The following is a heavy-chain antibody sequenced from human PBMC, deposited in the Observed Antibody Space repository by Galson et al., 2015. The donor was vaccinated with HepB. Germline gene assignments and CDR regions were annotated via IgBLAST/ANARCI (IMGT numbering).Heavy chain of an antibody. J-gene: IGHJ6*02. Sequence: SLRLSCAASEFTISSNHMSWVRQAPGKGLEWVSVIYSGGSTYYADSVKGRFTISRDNSKNTLYLQMNSLRAEDTAVYYCARDQGDDYVNYYYYFGMDVWGQGTTVTVSS. CDR1: EFTISSNH. CDR3: ARDQGDDYVNYYYYFGMDV. CDR2: IYSGGST. V-gene: IGHV3-66*02. D-gene: IGHD3-16*01.